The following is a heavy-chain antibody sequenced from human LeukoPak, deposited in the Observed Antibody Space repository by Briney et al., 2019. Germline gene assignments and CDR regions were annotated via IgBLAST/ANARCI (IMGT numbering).Heavy chain of an antibody. CDR2: INSDGSST. Sequence: GGSLRLSCAASGFTFSSYRTHWVRQAPGKGLVWVSRINSDGSSTSYADSVKGRFTISRDNAKNTLYLQMNSLRAEDTAVYYCARADFDWLFRFAPNWFDPWGQGTLVTVSS. J-gene: IGHJ5*02. CDR1: GFTFSSYR. CDR3: ARADFDWLFRFAPNWFDP. D-gene: IGHD3-9*01. V-gene: IGHV3-74*01.